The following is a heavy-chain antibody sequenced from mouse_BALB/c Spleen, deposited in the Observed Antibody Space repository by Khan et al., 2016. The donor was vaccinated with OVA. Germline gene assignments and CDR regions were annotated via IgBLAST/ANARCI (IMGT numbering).Heavy chain of an antibody. D-gene: IGHD1-1*01. CDR3: ARIHGSDFDY. J-gene: IGHJ2*01. CDR1: GYSFTGYF. Sequence: VQLQQSGPELVKPGASVKISCKASGYSFTGYFMNWVMQSHGKSLEWIGRINPHIGETFYNQKFKGKATLTVDESSSTAHMELRSLASEDSAVYYCARIHGSDFDYWGQGTTLTVSS. CDR2: INPHIGET. V-gene: IGHV1-20*02.